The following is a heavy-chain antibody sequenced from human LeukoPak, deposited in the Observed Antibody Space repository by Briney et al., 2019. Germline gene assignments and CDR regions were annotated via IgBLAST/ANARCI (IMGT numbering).Heavy chain of an antibody. CDR2: INHSGGT. J-gene: IGHJ4*02. CDR1: GVSVNAYS. CDR3: ARIRCGHTDDRCYNY. Sequence: PSETLSLTCAVQGVSVNAYSWSWIRHSPGKRLEWIGEINHSGGTNYTPSIKSRATISVDTSENQFSLRVTSVTAADTAVYYCARIRCGHTDDRCYNYWGQGTLVTVSS. D-gene: IGHD2-8*01. V-gene: IGHV4-34*01.